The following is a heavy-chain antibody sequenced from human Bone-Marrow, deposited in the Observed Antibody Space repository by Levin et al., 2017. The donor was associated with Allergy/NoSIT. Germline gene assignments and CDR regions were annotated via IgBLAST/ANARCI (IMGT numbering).Heavy chain of an antibody. CDR1: GFPIVSYS. D-gene: IGHD5-18*01. J-gene: IGHJ4*02. Sequence: GGSLRLSCVASGFPIVSYSMNWVRQAPGKGLEWVSSISSSSNFIHYIDSVKGRFTISRDNAKNSLYLQMTSLGAEDTAVYYCARDLGWQLSPLDFWGRGILVTVSS. CDR3: ARDLGWQLSPLDF. CDR2: ISSSSNFI. V-gene: IGHV3-21*06.